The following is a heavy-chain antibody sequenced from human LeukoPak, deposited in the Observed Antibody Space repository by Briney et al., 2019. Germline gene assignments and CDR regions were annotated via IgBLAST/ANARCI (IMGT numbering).Heavy chain of an antibody. CDR2: IYPGDSDT. Sequence: GESLKISCMGSGYSFTSYWIGWVRQMPGKGLEWMGIIYPGDSDTRYSPSFQGQVTISADKSISTAYLQWSSLKASDTAMYYCARITYYYSSWFDPWGQGTLVTVSS. V-gene: IGHV5-51*01. J-gene: IGHJ5*02. CDR1: GYSFTSYW. CDR3: ARITYYYSSWFDP. D-gene: IGHD3-10*01.